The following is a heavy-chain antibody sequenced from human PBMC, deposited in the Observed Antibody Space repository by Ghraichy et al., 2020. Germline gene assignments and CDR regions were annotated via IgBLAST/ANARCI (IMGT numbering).Heavy chain of an antibody. V-gene: IGHV4-38-2*02. CDR1: GYSLSSGYY. D-gene: IGHD2-2*01. CDR3: ARVFGVRVPAAPRYFDY. J-gene: IGHJ4*02. Sequence: SETLSLTCTVSGYSLSSGYYWGWIRQPPGKGLEWIGSIYHSGSAYYNPSLKSQVTISVDTSKNQFSLKLSSVTAADTAVYYCARVFGVRVPAAPRYFDYWGQGTLVTVSS. CDR2: IYHSGSA.